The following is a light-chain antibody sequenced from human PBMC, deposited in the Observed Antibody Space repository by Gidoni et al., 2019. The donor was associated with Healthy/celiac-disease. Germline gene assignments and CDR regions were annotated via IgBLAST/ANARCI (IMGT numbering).Light chain of an antibody. CDR3: QQYGSSPPP. J-gene: IGKJ2*01. CDR2: GAS. CDR1: QSFSSSY. Sequence: EIVLTQSPGTLSLSPGERATLSCRDSQSFSSSYLAWYQQKPGPAPSLLIYGASSRATGIPDRFSGIGSGTDFTLTISRLEPDDFAVYYCQQYGSSPPPFGQGTKLEIK. V-gene: IGKV3-20*01.